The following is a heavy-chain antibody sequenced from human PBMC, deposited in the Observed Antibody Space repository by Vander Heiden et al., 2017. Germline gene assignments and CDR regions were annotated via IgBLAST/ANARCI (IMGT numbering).Heavy chain of an antibody. Sequence: QVQLVASGGGVVQPGWSLRLACAASGFTFSTYAMHWVRQAPGKGLEWVTVIAYDGGDKYYVDSVKGRFTISRDNSKKMMYLQMNRLRGEDTAVYYCAREPDGMDAWGQGTTVTVSS. CDR2: IAYDGGDK. CDR3: AREPDGMDA. CDR1: GFTFSTYA. J-gene: IGHJ6*02. V-gene: IGHV3-30*01.